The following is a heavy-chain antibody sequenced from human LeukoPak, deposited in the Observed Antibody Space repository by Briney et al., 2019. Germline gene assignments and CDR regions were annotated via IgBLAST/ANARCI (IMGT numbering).Heavy chain of an antibody. J-gene: IGHJ4*02. V-gene: IGHV1-2*02. CDR1: GYTFTGYY. CDR2: INPNSGGT. Sequence: ASVKVSCKASGYTFTGYYMHWVRQAPGRGLEWMGWINPNSGGTNYAQKFQGRVTMTRDTSISTAYMELSRLRSDDTAVYYCARALGVVIMIWFDYWGQGTLVTVSS. D-gene: IGHD3-3*01. CDR3: ARALGVVIMIWFDY.